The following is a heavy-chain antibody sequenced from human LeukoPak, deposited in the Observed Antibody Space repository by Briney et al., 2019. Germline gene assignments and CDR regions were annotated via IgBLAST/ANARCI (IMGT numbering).Heavy chain of an antibody. J-gene: IGHJ4*02. CDR1: GFTFSSYW. D-gene: IGHD6-6*01. V-gene: IGHV3-74*01. CDR2: TNSDGSST. CDR3: ARRSMSYFDY. Sequence: GGSLRLSCAASGFTFSSYWMHWVRQAPGKGLVWVSRTNSDGSSTSYADSVKGRFTISRDNAKNTLYLQMNSLRAEDTAVYYCARRSMSYFDYWGQGTLVTVSS.